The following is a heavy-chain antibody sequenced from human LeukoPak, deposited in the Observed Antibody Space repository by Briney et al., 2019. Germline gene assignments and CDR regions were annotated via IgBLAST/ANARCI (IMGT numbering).Heavy chain of an antibody. V-gene: IGHV4-34*01. CDR2: INHSGST. Sequence: SETLSLTCAVYGGSFSGYYWSWIRQPPGKGLEWIGEINHSGSTNYNPSLKSRVTISVDTSKNQFSLKLSSVTAADTAVYYCARLGSSWYFWFDPWGQGTLVTVSS. CDR1: GGSFSGYY. D-gene: IGHD6-13*01. CDR3: ARLGSSWYFWFDP. J-gene: IGHJ5*02.